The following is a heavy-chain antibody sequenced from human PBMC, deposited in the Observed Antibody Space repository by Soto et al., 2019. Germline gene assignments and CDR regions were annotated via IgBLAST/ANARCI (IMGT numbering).Heavy chain of an antibody. D-gene: IGHD6-6*01. CDR2: ISIRGGDE. CDR1: GFPFSSYA. CDR3: ARGTIVARQHLDY. V-gene: IGHV3-30*03. J-gene: IGHJ4*02. Sequence: QVQLVESGGCVVQPGKSLRLSCAASGFPFSSYAMHWARQAPGKGLEWVTVISIRGGDEYYAESVRGRFTISRDDSKNTLYLHMDSLRVEDTAVYYCARGTIVARQHLDYWGQGTLVTVSS.